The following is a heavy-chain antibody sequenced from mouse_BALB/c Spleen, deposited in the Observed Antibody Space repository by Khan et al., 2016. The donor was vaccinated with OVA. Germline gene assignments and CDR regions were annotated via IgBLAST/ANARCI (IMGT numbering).Heavy chain of an antibody. CDR1: GYTFSTYW. D-gene: IGHD1-1*01. CDR3: ARGNYSGSSSWFGY. V-gene: IGHV1-9*01. Sequence: QVQLQQSGAELMKPGASVKISCKATGYTFSTYWIAWVKQRPGHGLEWIAEILPGSGRTNYNEKFKGKATFTADTSSNTAFMQLSSLTSEDSAVYYCARGNYSGSSSWFGYWGQGTLVTVSA. J-gene: IGHJ3*01. CDR2: ILPGSGRT.